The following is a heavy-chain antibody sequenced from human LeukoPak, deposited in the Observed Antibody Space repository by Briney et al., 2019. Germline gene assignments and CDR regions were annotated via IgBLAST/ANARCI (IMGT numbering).Heavy chain of an antibody. V-gene: IGHV1-69*13. D-gene: IGHD6-13*01. CDR3: AIGIAAAGTPPDYYYYGMDV. Sequence: SVKVSCKASGGTFSSYAISWVRQAPGQGLEWMGGIIPIFGTANYAQKFQGRVTITADESTSTAYMELSSLRSEDTAVYYCAIGIAAAGTPPDYYYYGMDVWGQGTTVTVSS. J-gene: IGHJ6*02. CDR2: IIPIFGTA. CDR1: GGTFSSYA.